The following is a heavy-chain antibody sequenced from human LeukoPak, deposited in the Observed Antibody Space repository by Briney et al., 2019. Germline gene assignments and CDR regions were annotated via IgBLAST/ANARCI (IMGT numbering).Heavy chain of an antibody. D-gene: IGHD3-10*01. J-gene: IGHJ4*02. CDR1: GFTFSDYY. CDR3: ARVPYYYGSGSYYNGPDY. V-gene: IGHV3-11*05. CDR2: ISSSSSYT. Sequence: GGSLRLSCAASGFTFSDYYMSWIRQAPGKGLEWVSYISSSSSYTNYADSVKGRFTIPRDNAKDSLYLQMNSLRAEDTAVYYCARVPYYYGSGSYYNGPDYWGQGTLVTVSS.